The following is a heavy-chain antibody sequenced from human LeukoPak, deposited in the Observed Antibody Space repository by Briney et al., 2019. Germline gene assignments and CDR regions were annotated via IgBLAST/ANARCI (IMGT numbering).Heavy chain of an antibody. D-gene: IGHD3-3*01. J-gene: IGHJ4*02. V-gene: IGHV3-23*01. Sequence: GGSLRLSCAASGFTFSRNARSWVRQAPGKGLEWVSSISDSGRNTFYADSVKGRFTISRDNSKSTLYLQMNSLRPDDTAVYYCARGVTEDTGVAQFDSWGQGSLVAVSS. CDR3: ARGVTEDTGVAQFDS. CDR1: GFTFSRNA. CDR2: ISDSGRNT.